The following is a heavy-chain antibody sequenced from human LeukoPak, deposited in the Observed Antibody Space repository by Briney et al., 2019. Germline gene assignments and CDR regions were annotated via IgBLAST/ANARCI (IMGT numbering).Heavy chain of an antibody. CDR2: INANSGGT. CDR1: GYIFTGYY. V-gene: IGHV1-2*02. CDR3: ARGLEWLTRRHTWFDP. D-gene: IGHD3-3*01. J-gene: IGHJ5*02. Sequence: GASVKVSCKASGYIFTGYYMHWVRQAPGQGLEWMGWINANSGGTKYAQKFQGRVTMTRDTSISTAYMELSSLRSDDTAVYYCARGLEWLTRRHTWFDPWGQGTLVTVSS.